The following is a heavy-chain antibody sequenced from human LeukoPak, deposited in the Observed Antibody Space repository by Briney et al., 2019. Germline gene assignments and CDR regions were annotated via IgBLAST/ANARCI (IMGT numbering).Heavy chain of an antibody. CDR2: INPNSGGT. D-gene: IGHD4-17*01. Sequence: ASVKVSCKASGYTFTGYYMHWVRQAPGQGLKWMGWINPNSGGTNYAQKFQGRVTMTRDTSISTAYMELSRLRSDDTAVYYCARDVGDYVVSAIQFDPWGQGTLVTVSS. CDR3: ARDVGDYVVSAIQFDP. J-gene: IGHJ5*02. V-gene: IGHV1-2*02. CDR1: GYTFTGYY.